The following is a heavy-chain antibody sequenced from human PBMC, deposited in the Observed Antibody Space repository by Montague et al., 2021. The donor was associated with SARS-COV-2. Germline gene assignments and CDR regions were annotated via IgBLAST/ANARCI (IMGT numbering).Heavy chain of an antibody. CDR2: VHDSGTT. CDR1: GDSIMSYH. Sequence: SETLSLTCGVSGDSIMSYHWSWVRKPPGRGLEWIGDVHDSGTTNYNPSLNNRITISIDTSKAQFSLILTSVNAADTAVYYCARFFRVGTSSAFDHWGQGILVTVSS. V-gene: IGHV4-59*08. D-gene: IGHD3-10*01. J-gene: IGHJ5*02. CDR3: ARFFRVGTSSAFDH.